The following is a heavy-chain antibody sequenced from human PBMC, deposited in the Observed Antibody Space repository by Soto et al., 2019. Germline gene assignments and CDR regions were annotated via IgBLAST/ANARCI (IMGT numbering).Heavy chain of an antibody. D-gene: IGHD2-2*01. CDR3: AKQVVPSAKIYYAMDV. V-gene: IGHV3-9*01. CDR2: INWNSVSI. J-gene: IGHJ6*02. Sequence: GGSLRLSCAASGFTFDDYAMHWVRQAPGKGLEWVSSINWNSVSIAYADSVKGRFSISRDNAKKSLNLQMNSLRPEDTALYYCAKQVVPSAKIYYAMDVWGQGTTVTSP. CDR1: GFTFDDYA.